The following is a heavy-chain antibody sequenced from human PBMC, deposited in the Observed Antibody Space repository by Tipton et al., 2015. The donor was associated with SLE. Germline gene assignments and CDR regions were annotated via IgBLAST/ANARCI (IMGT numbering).Heavy chain of an antibody. J-gene: IGHJ6*02. D-gene: IGHD1-7*01. Sequence: TLSLTCILSGGSISGGAYYWSWIRQSAGEGLEWIGHISSSGNTNYNPSLKSRVTISVDTSKMQFSLKLSSVTAADTALYYCARHTWNFISHYYIGMDVWGQGTTVTVSS. CDR3: ARHTWNFISHYYIGMDV. CDR1: GGSISGGAYY. CDR2: ISSSGNT. V-gene: IGHV4-61*09.